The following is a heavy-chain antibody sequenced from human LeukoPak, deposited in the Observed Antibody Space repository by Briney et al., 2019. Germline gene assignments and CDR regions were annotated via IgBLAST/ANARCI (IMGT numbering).Heavy chain of an antibody. V-gene: IGHV3-23*01. CDR3: AKDLWFGGSAFDS. CDR2: ISGSRDNS. J-gene: IGHJ4*01. CDR1: GFGLSSYG. Sequence: GGSLRLSCAASGFGLSSYGMTWVRQAPGRGLEWVSTISGSRDNSYYADSVEGRFTISRDFSQNTLYLEMNSLTADDTALYYCAKDLWFGGSAFDSWGQGTLVTVSS. D-gene: IGHD3-10*01.